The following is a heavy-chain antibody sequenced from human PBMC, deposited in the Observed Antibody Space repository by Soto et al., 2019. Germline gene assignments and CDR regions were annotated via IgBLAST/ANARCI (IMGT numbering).Heavy chain of an antibody. D-gene: IGHD3-3*01. J-gene: IGHJ4*02. CDR2: ISSSSSYI. CDR3: ASGYDFWSGYFDY. V-gene: IGHV3-21*01. Sequence: EVQLVASGGGLVKPGGSLRLSCAASGFTFSSYSMNWVRQAPGKGLEWVSSISSSSSYIYYADSVKGRFTISRDNAKNSLYLQMNSLRAEDTAVYYCASGYDFWSGYFDYWGQGTLVTVSS. CDR1: GFTFSSYS.